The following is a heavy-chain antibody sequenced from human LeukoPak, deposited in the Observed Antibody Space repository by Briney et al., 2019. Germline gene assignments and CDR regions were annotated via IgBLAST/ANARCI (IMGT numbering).Heavy chain of an antibody. CDR3: ARCGGDYATNWFDP. Sequence: SETLSLTCTVSGCSLSYYYWSCIRRPPGKGRERIGDSFYTGKTKFKPPLKSRVTISLDTPPNQFSLKLSSVTAADTAFYYCARCGGDYATNWFDPWGQGTLVTVSS. CDR1: GCSLSYYY. CDR2: SFYTGKT. D-gene: IGHD2-21*02. V-gene: IGHV4-59*01. J-gene: IGHJ5*02.